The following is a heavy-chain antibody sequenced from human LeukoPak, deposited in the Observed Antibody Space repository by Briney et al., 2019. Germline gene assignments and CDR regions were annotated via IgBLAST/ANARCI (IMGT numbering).Heavy chain of an antibody. CDR1: GGSISSYY. CDR3: ARTRYYYNSRSYGAPYYFDY. Sequence: SETLSLTCTVSGGSISSYYWSWIRQPPGKGLEWIGYIYYSGSTNYNPSLKSRVTISVDTSKNQFSLKLSSVTAADTAVYYCARTRYYYNSRSYGAPYYFDYWGQGTLVTVSS. CDR2: IYYSGST. J-gene: IGHJ4*02. V-gene: IGHV4-59*08. D-gene: IGHD3-10*01.